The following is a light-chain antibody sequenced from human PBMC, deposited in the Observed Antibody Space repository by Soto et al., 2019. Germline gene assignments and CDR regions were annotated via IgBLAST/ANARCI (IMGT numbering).Light chain of an antibody. J-gene: IGLJ1*01. CDR2: DVT. CDR3: CAHVGSSTYV. V-gene: IGLV2-11*01. Sequence: QSVLTQPRSVSGSPGQSVTISCSGTSIDVDDYVSWYQQHPGKAPKVIIYDVTKRPSGVPDRFSGSKSGNTASLTVSGLQAEDEADYYCCAHVGSSTYVFGSGT. CDR1: SIDVDDY.